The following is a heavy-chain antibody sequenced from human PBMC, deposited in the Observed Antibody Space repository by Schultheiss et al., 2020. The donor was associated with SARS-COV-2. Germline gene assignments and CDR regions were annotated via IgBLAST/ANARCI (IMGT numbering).Heavy chain of an antibody. CDR3: KGGNAYRY. D-gene: IGHD3-16*01. CDR2: ISPTSNTI. Sequence: GGSLRLSCAASGFTFSDYSMNWVRQAPGKGLEWVSNISPTSNTITYADSVKGRFTISRDNAKNSLHLHMSSLRAEDTGVYYCKGGNAYRYWGPGTLVTVSS. J-gene: IGHJ4*02. CDR1: GFTFSDYS. V-gene: IGHV3-48*04.